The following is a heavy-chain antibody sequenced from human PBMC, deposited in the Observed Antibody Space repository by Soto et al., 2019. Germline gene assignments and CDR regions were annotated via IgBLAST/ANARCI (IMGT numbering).Heavy chain of an antibody. Sequence: EVQLVESGGGLVKPGGSLRLSCAASGFTFSNAWMSWVRQAPGKGLEWVGRIKSIPDGGTTDSAAPVKGRFTISRDDSKNTLYLQMSSLKTDDTAVYYCTTLRFSGSYSPFDYWGQGTLVTVSS. D-gene: IGHD3-10*01. CDR1: GFTFSNAW. V-gene: IGHV3-15*01. J-gene: IGHJ4*02. CDR2: IKSIPDGGTT. CDR3: TTLRFSGSYSPFDY.